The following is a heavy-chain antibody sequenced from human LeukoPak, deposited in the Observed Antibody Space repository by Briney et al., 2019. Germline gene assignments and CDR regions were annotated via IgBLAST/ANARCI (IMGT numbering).Heavy chain of an antibody. CDR1: GYSISSITW. Sequence: PSETLSLTCAVCGYSISSITWWGWIRQPPGKGLEWIGYIYYSGSIYYNPSLKSRVTMSVDTSQNQLSLKLRSVTAVDTAVYYCAKIGDCRTTTCSGAFDYWGQGTLVTVSS. J-gene: IGHJ4*02. D-gene: IGHD2-2*01. CDR3: AKIGDCRTTTCSGAFDY. CDR2: IYYSGSI. V-gene: IGHV4-28*05.